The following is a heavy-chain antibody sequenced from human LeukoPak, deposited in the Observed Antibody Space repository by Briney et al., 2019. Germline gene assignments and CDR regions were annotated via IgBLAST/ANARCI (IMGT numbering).Heavy chain of an antibody. V-gene: IGHV3-23*01. D-gene: IGHD3-22*01. CDR2: ISGSGGST. CDR1: GFTFSSYA. Sequence: GGSLRLSCAGSGFTFSSYAMSWVRQAPGKGLEWVSAISGSGGSTYYADSMKGRFTIFRDNSKNTLYLQMNSLRAEDTAVYYCAKERVDSSNSLFDYWGQGTLVTVSS. J-gene: IGHJ4*02. CDR3: AKERVDSSNSLFDY.